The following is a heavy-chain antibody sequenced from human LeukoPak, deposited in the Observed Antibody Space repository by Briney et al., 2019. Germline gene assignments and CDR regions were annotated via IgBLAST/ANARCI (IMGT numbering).Heavy chain of an antibody. CDR1: GYTLTELS. V-gene: IGHV1-24*01. CDR3: ATEGSIAARQNY. CDR2: FDPEDGET. Sequence: ASVKVSCKVSGYTLTELSMHWVRQAPGKGLEWMGGFDPEDGETIYAQKFQGRVTMTEDTSTDTAYMELSSLRSEDTAVYYCATEGSIAARQNYWGQGTLVTVSS. J-gene: IGHJ4*02. D-gene: IGHD6-6*01.